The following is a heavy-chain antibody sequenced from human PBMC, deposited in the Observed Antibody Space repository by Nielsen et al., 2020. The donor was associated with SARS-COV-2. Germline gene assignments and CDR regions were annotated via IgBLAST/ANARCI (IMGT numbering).Heavy chain of an antibody. CDR2: IWYDGSNK. D-gene: IGHD6-19*01. J-gene: IGHJ4*02. CDR3: ARAHSSGWTYFDY. Sequence: GGSPRLSCAASGFTFSSYGMHWVRQAPGKGLEWVAVIWYDGSNKYYADSVKGRFTISRDNAKNSLYLQMNSLRAEDTAVYYCARAHSSGWTYFDYWGQGTLVTVSS. CDR1: GFTFSSYG. V-gene: IGHV3-33*03.